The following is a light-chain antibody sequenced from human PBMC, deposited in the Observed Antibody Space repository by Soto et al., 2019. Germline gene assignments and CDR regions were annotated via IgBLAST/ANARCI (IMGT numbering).Light chain of an antibody. CDR2: GAS. CDR3: QQYNNWLPET. V-gene: IGKV3-15*01. Sequence: EIVMTQSPATLSVSPGERATLSCRASQSVSSNLAWYQQKPGQAPRLLIYGASTRATGIPARFSGSGSGTEFTLTISSLQSEDFAVYYCQQYNNWLPETFGQGTKVDTK. J-gene: IGKJ1*01. CDR1: QSVSSN.